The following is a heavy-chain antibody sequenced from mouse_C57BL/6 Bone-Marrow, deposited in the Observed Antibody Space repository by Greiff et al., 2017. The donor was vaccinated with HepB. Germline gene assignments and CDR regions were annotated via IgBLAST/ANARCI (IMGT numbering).Heavy chain of an antibody. CDR1: GFNIKDYY. D-gene: IGHD2-10*01. J-gene: IGHJ2*01. V-gene: IGHV14-1*01. CDR2: IDPEDGDT. CDR3: TTAPLLSYYFDY. Sequence: VQLQQSGAELVRPGASVKLSCTASGFNIKDYYMHWVKQRPEQGLEWIGRIDPEDGDTEYAPKFQGKATMTADTSSNTAYLQLSSLTSEDTAVYYCTTAPLLSYYFDYWGQGTTLTVSS.